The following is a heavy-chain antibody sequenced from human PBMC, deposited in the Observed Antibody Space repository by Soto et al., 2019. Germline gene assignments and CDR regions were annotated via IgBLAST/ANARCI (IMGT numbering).Heavy chain of an antibody. J-gene: IGHJ4*02. D-gene: IGHD5-18*01. Sequence: PGGSLGLSCAASGFTFSSYAMSWVRQPPGKGLEWVSGISVGGGSTYYADSVKGRFTLSRDDSKDTLYLQMNSLRAEDTAVYYCAKSGYTYNYWLDYWGQGTLVTVSS. V-gene: IGHV3-23*01. CDR2: ISVGGGST. CDR3: AKSGYTYNYWLDY. CDR1: GFTFSSYA.